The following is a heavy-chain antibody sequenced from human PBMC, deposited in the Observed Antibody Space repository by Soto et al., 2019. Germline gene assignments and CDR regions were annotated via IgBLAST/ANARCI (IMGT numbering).Heavy chain of an antibody. CDR3: AKLGSSSWSPHYYFDY. V-gene: IGHV3-23*01. J-gene: IGHJ4*02. CDR1: GFTFNNYA. Sequence: EVQLLESGGGLVQPGGSLRLSCAASGFTFNNYAMGWVRQAPGKGLEWVSAITDSGDDTYYIDSVKGRFTISRENSKSTLYLQMNSLIAEDTAIYYCAKLGSSSWSPHYYFDYWGQGTLVTVSS. D-gene: IGHD2-2*01. CDR2: ITDSGDDT.